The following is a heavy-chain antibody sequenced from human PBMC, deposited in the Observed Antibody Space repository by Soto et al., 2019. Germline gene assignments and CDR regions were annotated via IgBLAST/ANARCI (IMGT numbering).Heavy chain of an antibody. CDR1: GFTFSGSD. CDR3: ARSSGWYEADAFDM. Sequence: EVQLVQSGGGLVQPGGSLKLSCSASGFTFSGSDIHWVRQASGRGLEWLGRIRSKPNNFATVYGESVRGRVTFSRDDSQNTAYLQLNSLKSDDTATYFCARSSGWYEADAFDMWGQGTMVTVSA. CDR2: IRSKPNNFAT. J-gene: IGHJ3*02. V-gene: IGHV3-73*02. D-gene: IGHD6-19*01.